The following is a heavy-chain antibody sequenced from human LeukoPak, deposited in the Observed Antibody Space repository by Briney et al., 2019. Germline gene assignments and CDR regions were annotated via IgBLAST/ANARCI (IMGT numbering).Heavy chain of an antibody. CDR1: GFTVSSNY. D-gene: IGHD3-22*01. CDR2: IYCGGST. Sequence: GGSLTLPCAVSGFTVSSNYMSGVPQAPGRGLEWVSVIYCGGSTYYADSVKGRFTISRDKSKNTRYLQMNRLRAEETAVYYCARDLSEEAYYDDSSVAYWGQGTLVTVSS. V-gene: IGHV3-53*01. J-gene: IGHJ4*02. CDR3: ARDLSEEAYYDDSSVAY.